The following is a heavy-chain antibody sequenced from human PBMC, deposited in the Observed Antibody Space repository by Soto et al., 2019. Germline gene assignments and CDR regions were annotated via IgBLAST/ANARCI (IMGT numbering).Heavy chain of an antibody. V-gene: IGHV4-38-2*01. J-gene: IGHJ3*01. CDR3: ARGENDAFDF. Sequence: QVQLQESGPGLVKPSETLSLTCAVSGYSINNGYYWGWIRQPPGKRLEWIGSFYRSGNTYYNPSLKSRVTISVDTSKNQFSLKLISATAADTAVYYCARGENDAFDFWGQGTMVTVSS. CDR2: FYRSGNT. CDR1: GYSINNGYY.